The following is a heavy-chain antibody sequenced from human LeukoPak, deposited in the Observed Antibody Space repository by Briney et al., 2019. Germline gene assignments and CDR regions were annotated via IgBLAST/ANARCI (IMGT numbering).Heavy chain of an antibody. D-gene: IGHD2-15*01. CDR1: GGTFTSYA. CDR2: NIPILGIA. Sequence: ASVKVSCKASGGTFTSYAISWVRQAPGQGLEWMGRNIPILGIANYAQKFQGRVTITADKSTSTAYMELSSLRSEDTAVYYCARPYCSGGSCYPNDAFDIWGQGTMVTVSS. CDR3: ARPYCSGGSCYPNDAFDI. J-gene: IGHJ3*02. V-gene: IGHV1-69*04.